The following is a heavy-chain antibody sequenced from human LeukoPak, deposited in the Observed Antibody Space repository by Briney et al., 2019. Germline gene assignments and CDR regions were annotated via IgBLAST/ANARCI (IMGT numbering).Heavy chain of an antibody. CDR1: GGSFSSYF. CDR3: RYYYDSSGYYPFDY. Sequence: SETLSLTCTVSGGSFSSYFWSWIRQPPGKGLEWIGYIYSSGNINYNPSLKSRVTMSVDTSKNKFSLKLSSVTAADTAVYYCRYYYDSSGYYPFDYWGQGTLVTVSS. V-gene: IGHV4-59*12. D-gene: IGHD3-22*01. J-gene: IGHJ4*02. CDR2: IYSSGNI.